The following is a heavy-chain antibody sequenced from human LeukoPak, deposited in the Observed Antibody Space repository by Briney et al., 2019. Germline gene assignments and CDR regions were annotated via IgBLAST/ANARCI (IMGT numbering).Heavy chain of an antibody. D-gene: IGHD3-22*01. Sequence: SETLSLTRAVYGGSFSGYYWSWIRQPPGKGLEWIGEINHSGSTNYNPSLKSRVTISVDTSKNQFSLKLSSVTAADTAVYYCARARDSSGYYPGRWGQGTLVTVSS. CDR2: INHSGST. V-gene: IGHV4-34*01. J-gene: IGHJ4*02. CDR1: GGSFSGYY. CDR3: ARARDSSGYYPGR.